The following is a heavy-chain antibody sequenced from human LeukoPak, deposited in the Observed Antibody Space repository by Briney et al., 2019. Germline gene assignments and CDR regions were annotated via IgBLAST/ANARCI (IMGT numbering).Heavy chain of an antibody. D-gene: IGHD5-18*01. CDR3: ASHSLQLWFNY. Sequence: PSETLSLICTVSGGSISSYYWSWIRQPPGKGLEWIGYIYYSGSTNYNPSLKSRVTISVDTSENQFSLKLSSVTAADTAVYYCASHSLQLWFNYWGQGTLVTVSS. J-gene: IGHJ4*02. V-gene: IGHV4-59*01. CDR2: IYYSGST. CDR1: GGSISSYY.